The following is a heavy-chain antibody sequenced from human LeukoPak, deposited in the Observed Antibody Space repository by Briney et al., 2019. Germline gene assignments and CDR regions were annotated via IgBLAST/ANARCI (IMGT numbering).Heavy chain of an antibody. D-gene: IGHD6-13*01. CDR1: GFIFSTYW. CDR3: ARETLGAASAFDY. J-gene: IGHJ4*02. Sequence: GGSLRLSCAASGFIFSTYWMSWVRQAPGKGLEWVANIKEDGTVKYHMDSVKGRFTISRDNAKNSLFLQMNSLRAEDTAVYYCARETLGAASAFDYWGQGTLVTVSS. V-gene: IGHV3-7*03. CDR2: IKEDGTVK.